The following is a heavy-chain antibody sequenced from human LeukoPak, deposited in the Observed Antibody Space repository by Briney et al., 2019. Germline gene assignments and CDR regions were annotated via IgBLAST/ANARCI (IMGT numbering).Heavy chain of an antibody. D-gene: IGHD3-3*01. Sequence: SETLSLTCAVYGGSFSGYYWSWIRQSPGKGLEWIGEINHGGSTTYNPSLQSRVTMSVDTSKNQFSLKLSSVTAADTAVYYCARGRATILQWGQGTLVTVSS. V-gene: IGHV4-34*01. CDR1: GGSFSGYY. J-gene: IGHJ4*02. CDR3: ARGRATILQ. CDR2: INHGGST.